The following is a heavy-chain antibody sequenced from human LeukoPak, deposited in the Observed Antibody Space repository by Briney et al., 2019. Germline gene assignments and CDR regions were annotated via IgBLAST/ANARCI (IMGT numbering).Heavy chain of an antibody. Sequence: GGSLRLSCAASGFTFSSYWMHWVRQAPGEGLVWVSRINTDGSTTSYADSVKGRFTLSRDNSKNTLYLQMNSLRAEDTAVYYCAWDYYDSSVKNTRDYYMDVWGKGTTVTVSS. CDR3: AWDYYDSSVKNTRDYYMDV. V-gene: IGHV3-74*01. CDR1: GFTFSSYW. D-gene: IGHD3-22*01. J-gene: IGHJ6*03. CDR2: INTDGSTT.